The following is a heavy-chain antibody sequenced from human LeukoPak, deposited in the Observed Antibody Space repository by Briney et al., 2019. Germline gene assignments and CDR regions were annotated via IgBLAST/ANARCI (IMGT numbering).Heavy chain of an antibody. CDR3: TTEGYDSSGYYVFDY. Sequence: GGSLRLSCAASGFTFSHAWMNWVRQAPGKGLEWVGRIKSKTDGGTTDYAAPVKGRFTISRDDSKNTLYLQMNSLKTEDTAVYYCTTEGYDSSGYYVFDYWGQGTLVTVSS. CDR1: GFTFSHAW. J-gene: IGHJ4*02. CDR2: IKSKTDGGTT. D-gene: IGHD3-22*01. V-gene: IGHV3-15*07.